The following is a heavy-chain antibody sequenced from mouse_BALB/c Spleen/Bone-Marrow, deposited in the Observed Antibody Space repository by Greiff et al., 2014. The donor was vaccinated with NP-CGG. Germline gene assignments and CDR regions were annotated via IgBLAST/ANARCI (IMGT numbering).Heavy chain of an antibody. CDR3: APYYYGRWFAN. V-gene: IGHV14-3*02. CDR1: GFNIKDTY. D-gene: IGHD1-1*01. J-gene: IGHJ3*01. CDR2: IDPANGNI. Sequence: EVMLVESGAELVKPGASVKLSCTASGFNIKDTYMHWVKQRPEQGLEWIGRIDPANGNIKYDPKFQGKATMTADTSSNTAYLQLSSLTSEDTAVYYCAPYYYGRWFANWGQGTLVTVSA.